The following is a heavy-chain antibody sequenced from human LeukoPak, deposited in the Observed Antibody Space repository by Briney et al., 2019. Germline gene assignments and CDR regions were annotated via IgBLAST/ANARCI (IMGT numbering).Heavy chain of an antibody. V-gene: IGHV3-30*18. CDR3: AKSGSYSGVYGMDV. CDR2: ISYDGSNK. J-gene: IGHJ6*02. CDR1: GFTFSSYG. Sequence: PGGSLRLSCAASGFTFSSYGMHWVRQAPGKGLEWVAVISYDGSNKYYADSVKGRFTISRDNSKNTLYLQMNSLRAEDTAVYYSAKSGSYSGVYGMDVWGQGTTVTVSS. D-gene: IGHD1-26*01.